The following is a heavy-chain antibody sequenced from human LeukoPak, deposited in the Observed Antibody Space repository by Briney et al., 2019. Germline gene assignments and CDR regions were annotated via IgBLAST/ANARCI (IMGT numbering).Heavy chain of an antibody. CDR2: IYYSGST. V-gene: IGHV4-59*01. CDR1: GGSISSYY. CDR3: ARASYIESLDY. J-gene: IGHJ4*02. Sequence: PSETLSLTCTVSGGSISSYYWSCIRQPPGKGLEWIGYIYYSGSTNYNPSLKSRVTISVDTSKNQFSLKLSSVTAADTAVYYCARASYIESLDYWGQGTLVTVSS. D-gene: IGHD3-10*01.